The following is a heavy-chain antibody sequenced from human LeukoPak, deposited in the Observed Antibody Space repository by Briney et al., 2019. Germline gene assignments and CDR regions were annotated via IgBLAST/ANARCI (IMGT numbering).Heavy chain of an antibody. CDR1: GASINSEY. J-gene: IGHJ4*02. CDR2: VYASGST. V-gene: IGHV4-4*07. Sequence: PSETLSLTCTVSGASINSEYWTWVRQVAGKGLEWIGRVYASGSTNYNPYLRSRITMSVDTSKNQFSLDLSSVTAADTGVYYCARGWAPRGEKSSFASWGQGTLVTVSS. D-gene: IGHD3-10*01. CDR3: ARGWAPRGEKSSFAS.